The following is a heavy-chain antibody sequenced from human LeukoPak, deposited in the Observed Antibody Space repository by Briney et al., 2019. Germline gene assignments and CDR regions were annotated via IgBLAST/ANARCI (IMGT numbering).Heavy chain of an antibody. CDR3: ASYTDAFDI. D-gene: IGHD3-16*01. Sequence: SETLSLTCTVSGGSISSSSYYWGWIRQPPGKGLEWLGCIYHSGSTYYNPSLKSRVTISVDTSKNQFSFKLSSVTAADTAVYYCASYTDAFDIWGQGTMVTVSS. J-gene: IGHJ3*02. V-gene: IGHV4-39*07. CDR1: GGSISSSSYY. CDR2: IYHSGST.